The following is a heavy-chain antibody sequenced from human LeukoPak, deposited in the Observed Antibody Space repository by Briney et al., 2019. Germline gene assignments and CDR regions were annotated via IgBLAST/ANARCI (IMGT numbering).Heavy chain of an antibody. Sequence: TSETLSLTCIVSGGSISSYYWSWIRQPPGKGLEWIGYIYYSGSTNYNPSLKSRVTISVDTSKNQFSLKLSSVTAADTAVYYCARHGRDYVPDNWFDPWGQGTLVTVSS. CDR2: IYYSGST. CDR1: GGSISSYY. V-gene: IGHV4-59*08. CDR3: ARHGRDYVPDNWFDP. D-gene: IGHD3-16*01. J-gene: IGHJ5*02.